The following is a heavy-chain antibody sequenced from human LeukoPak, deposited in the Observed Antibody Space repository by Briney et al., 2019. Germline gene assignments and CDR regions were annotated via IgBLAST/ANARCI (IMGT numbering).Heavy chain of an antibody. CDR3: ARVHLDSSGYYSTFDY. J-gene: IGHJ4*02. CDR2: INAGNGNT. CDR1: GYTFTSYA. Sequence: EASVKVSCKASGYTFTSYAMHWVRQAPGQRLEWMGWINAGNGNTKYSQKFQGRVTITRDTSASTAYMELSSLRSEDTAVYYCARVHLDSSGYYSTFDYWGQGTLVTVSS. D-gene: IGHD3-22*01. V-gene: IGHV1-3*01.